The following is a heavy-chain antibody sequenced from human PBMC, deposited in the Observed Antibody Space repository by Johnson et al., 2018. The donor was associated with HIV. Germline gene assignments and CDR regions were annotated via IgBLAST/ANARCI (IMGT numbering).Heavy chain of an antibody. CDR2: IRYDGSNK. J-gene: IGHJ3*01. Sequence: QMLLVESGGGVVQPGRSLRLSCAASGFTFYSYGMHWVRQAPGKGLEWVAFIRYDGSNKYYADSVKGRFTISRDNSKNTLYLQMNSLRAEDTAVYYCARGRPWGWELRRDAFDVWGQGTMVTVSS. CDR3: ARGRPWGWELRRDAFDV. V-gene: IGHV3-30*02. CDR1: GFTFYSYG. D-gene: IGHD4-23*01.